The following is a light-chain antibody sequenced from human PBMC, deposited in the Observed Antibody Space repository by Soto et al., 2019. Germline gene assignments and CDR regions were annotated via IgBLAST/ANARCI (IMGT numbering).Light chain of an antibody. V-gene: IGKV1-27*01. Sequence: DIQMTQSPSSLSASVGDRVTITCRASQGIGNYLTWYQQKPGKVPKLPIYAASTLQSGVPSRFSGSGSGTDFTLTISSLQPEDVATYYCQKYSSPLWTFGQGTKVEIK. CDR3: QKYSSPLWT. CDR1: QGIGNY. J-gene: IGKJ1*01. CDR2: AAS.